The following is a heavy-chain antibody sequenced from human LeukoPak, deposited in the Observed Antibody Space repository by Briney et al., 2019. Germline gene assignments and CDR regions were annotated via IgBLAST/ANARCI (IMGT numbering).Heavy chain of an antibody. Sequence: GGSLRLSCAASGFSFHYYAMHWVRQAPGKGLEWVAVISYDGANEYYADSVKGRLTISRDDSKNTLYMEMSSLRPEDTAMYYCARPIDNGSGSYYFPYWGQGTLVTVSS. D-gene: IGHD3-10*01. V-gene: IGHV3-30-3*01. CDR3: ARPIDNGSGSYYFPY. CDR2: ISYDGANE. CDR1: GFSFHYYA. J-gene: IGHJ4*02.